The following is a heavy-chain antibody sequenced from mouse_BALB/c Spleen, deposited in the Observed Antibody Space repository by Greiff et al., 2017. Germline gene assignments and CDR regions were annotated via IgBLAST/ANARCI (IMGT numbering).Heavy chain of an antibody. V-gene: IGHV5-6*01. CDR1: GFTFSSYG. J-gene: IGHJ2*01. D-gene: IGHD6-1*01. CDR3: ARASKDFDY. CDR2: ISSGGSYT. Sequence: EVHLVESGGDLVKPGGSLKLSCAASGFTFSSYGMSWVRQTPDKRLEWVATISSGGSYTYYPDSVKGRFTISRDNAKNILYLQMSSLRSEDTAMYYCARASKDFDYWGQGTTLTVSS.